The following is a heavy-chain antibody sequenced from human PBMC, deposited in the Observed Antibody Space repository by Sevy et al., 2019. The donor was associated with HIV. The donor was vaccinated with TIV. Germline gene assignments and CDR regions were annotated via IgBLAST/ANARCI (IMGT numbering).Heavy chain of an antibody. J-gene: IGHJ4*02. V-gene: IGHV3-23*01. CDR1: GFTFNIYS. CDR3: AREGCTKPHDY. CDR2: LSFGCGKI. Sequence: GSLRLSCAASGFTFNIYSMSWVRQTPGKGLEWVAALSFGCGKINHADSVKGRFTMSRDDSKNAVYLQMNNLRVEDTAIYYCAREGCTKPHDYWGQGTLVTVSS. D-gene: IGHD2-8*01.